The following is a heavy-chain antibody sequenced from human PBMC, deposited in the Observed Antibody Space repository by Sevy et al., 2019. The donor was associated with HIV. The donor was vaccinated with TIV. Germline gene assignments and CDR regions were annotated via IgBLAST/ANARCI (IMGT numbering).Heavy chain of an antibody. CDR2: IYPGDSDT. V-gene: IGHV5-51*01. CDR1: GYSFTSYW. D-gene: IGHD3-22*01. J-gene: IGHJ4*02. CDR3: ARRNYYDSSGYWRTSQYYFDY. Sequence: GESLKISCKGSGYSFTSYWIGWVRQMPGKGLEWMGIIYPGDSDTRYSPSFQGQVTISADKSISTAYLQWSSLKASDTAMYYCARRNYYDSSGYWRTSQYYFDYWGQGTLVTVSS.